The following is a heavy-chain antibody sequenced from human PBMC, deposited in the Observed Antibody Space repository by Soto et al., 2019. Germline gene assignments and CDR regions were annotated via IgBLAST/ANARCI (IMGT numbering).Heavy chain of an antibody. CDR3: AYNTVPTYDY. CDR2: IYWDDDK. CDR1: GFSLSTRGVA. Sequence: QITLKESGPTLVKPTQTLTLTCTFSGFSLSTRGVAVGWIRQPPGKALEWLALIYWDDDKRYSPSLKSRLTITKDTSKNHVVLTITNMDPVDTATYYCAYNTVPTYDYWGQGTLVTVSS. J-gene: IGHJ4*02. V-gene: IGHV2-5*02. D-gene: IGHD4-17*01.